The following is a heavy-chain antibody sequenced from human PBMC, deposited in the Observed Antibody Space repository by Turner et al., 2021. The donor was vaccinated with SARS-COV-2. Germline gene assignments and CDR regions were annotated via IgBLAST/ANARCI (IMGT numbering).Heavy chain of an antibody. V-gene: IGHV3-13*04. CDR1: GFTFSSYD. J-gene: IGHJ5*02. Sequence: EVQLVESGGVLVQPGGSLRLSCAASGFTFSSYDMHWVRQASRKGLEWVSAIGTAGETYYPGSVKGRCTISRENAKNSLYLQMNSLRAGDTAVYYCARGYFDSSGYHNWFDPWGQGTLVTVSS. CDR3: ARGYFDSSGYHNWFDP. D-gene: IGHD3-22*01. CDR2: IGTAGET.